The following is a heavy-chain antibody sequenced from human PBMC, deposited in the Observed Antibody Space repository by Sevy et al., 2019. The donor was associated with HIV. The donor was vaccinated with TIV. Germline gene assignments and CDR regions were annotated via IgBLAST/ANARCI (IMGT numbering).Heavy chain of an antibody. Sequence: ASVKVSCKASGYTFTSYDINWVRQATGQGLEWMGWMNPNSGNTGYAQKFQGRVTMTRNTSISTAYMELSSLRSEDTAGYYCAVLRYSDWLRPYYCGMDVWGQGTTVTVSS. CDR2: MNPNSGNT. D-gene: IGHD3-9*01. J-gene: IGHJ6*02. CDR3: AVLRYSDWLRPYYCGMDV. V-gene: IGHV1-8*01. CDR1: GYTFTSYD.